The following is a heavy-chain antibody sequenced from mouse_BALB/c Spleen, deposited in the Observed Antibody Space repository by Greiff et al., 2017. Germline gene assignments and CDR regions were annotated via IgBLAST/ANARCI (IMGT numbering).Heavy chain of an antibody. CDR2: ISSGSSTI. J-gene: IGHJ3*01. CDR1: GFTFSSFG. V-gene: IGHV5-17*02. CDR3: ARFSFAY. Sequence: EVQLVESGGGLVQPGGSRKLSCAASGFTFSSFGMHWVRQAPEKGLEWVAYISSGSSTIYYADTVKGRFTISRDNPKNTLFLQMTSLRSEDTAMYYCARFSFAYWGQGTLVTVSA.